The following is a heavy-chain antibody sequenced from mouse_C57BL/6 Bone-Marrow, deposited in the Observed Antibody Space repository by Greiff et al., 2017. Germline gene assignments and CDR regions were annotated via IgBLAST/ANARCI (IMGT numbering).Heavy chain of an antibody. CDR2: INPYNGGT. CDR1: GYTFTDYY. CDR3: ARRDYYGSRGFWYAMDY. Sequence: EVQLQESGPVLVKPGASVKMSCKASGYTFTDYYMNWVKQSHGKSLEWIGVINPYNGGTSYNQKFKGKATLTVDKSSSTAYMELNSLTSEDSAFYYCARRDYYGSRGFWYAMDYWGQGTSVTVSS. D-gene: IGHD1-1*01. V-gene: IGHV1-19*01. J-gene: IGHJ4*01.